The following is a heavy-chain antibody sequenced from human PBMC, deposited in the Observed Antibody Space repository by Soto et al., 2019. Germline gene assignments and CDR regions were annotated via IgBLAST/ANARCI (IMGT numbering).Heavy chain of an antibody. CDR1: GFTFSSYE. J-gene: IGHJ6*02. Sequence: PGGSLRLSCAASGFTFSSYEMNWVRQAPGKGLEWVSYISSSGSTIYYADSVKGRFTISRDNAKNSLYLQMNSLRAEDTAVYYCARGWSTVRSYYGMDVWGQGTTVTVYS. D-gene: IGHD6-13*01. CDR2: ISSSGSTI. V-gene: IGHV3-48*03. CDR3: ARGWSTVRSYYGMDV.